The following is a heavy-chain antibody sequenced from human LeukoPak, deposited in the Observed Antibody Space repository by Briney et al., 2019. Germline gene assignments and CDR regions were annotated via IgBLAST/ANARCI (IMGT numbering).Heavy chain of an antibody. CDR1: GGTFSSYA. Sequence: SVKVSCKASGGTFSSYAISWVRQAPGQGLEWMGGIIPIFGTANYAQKFQGRVTITADESTSTAYMELSSLRSEGTAVYYCARGWRYCSSTSCYRVDMDVWGKGTTVTVSS. CDR2: IIPIFGTA. V-gene: IGHV1-69*13. CDR3: ARGWRYCSSTSCYRVDMDV. D-gene: IGHD2-2*01. J-gene: IGHJ6*03.